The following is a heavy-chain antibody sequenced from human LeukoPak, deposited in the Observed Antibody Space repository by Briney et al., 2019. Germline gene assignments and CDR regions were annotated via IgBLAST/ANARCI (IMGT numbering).Heavy chain of an antibody. CDR1: GGSISSSSYY. CDR3: ARSPYYYDSIRSAFCLDY. Sequence: SETLSLTCTVSGGSISSSSYYWGWIRQPPGKGLEWIGSIYYSGSTYYNPSLKSRVTISVDTSKNQFSLKLSSVTAADTAVYYCARSPYYYDSIRSAFCLDYWGQGTLVTVSS. V-gene: IGHV4-39*01. D-gene: IGHD3-22*01. CDR2: IYYSGST. J-gene: IGHJ4*02.